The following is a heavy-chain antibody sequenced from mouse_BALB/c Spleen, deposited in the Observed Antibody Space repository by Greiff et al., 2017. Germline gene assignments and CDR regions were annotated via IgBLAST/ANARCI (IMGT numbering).Heavy chain of an antibody. CDR3: ARGTTVVAHWYFDV. CDR1: GFTFSSYA. Sequence: EVQGVESGGGLVKPGGSLKLSCAASGFTFSSYAMSWVRQSPEKRLEWVAEISSGGSYTYYPDTVTGRFTISRDNAKNTLYLEMSSLRSEDTAMYYCARGTTVVAHWYFDVWGAGTTVTVSS. J-gene: IGHJ1*01. CDR2: ISSGGSYT. D-gene: IGHD1-1*01. V-gene: IGHV5-9-4*01.